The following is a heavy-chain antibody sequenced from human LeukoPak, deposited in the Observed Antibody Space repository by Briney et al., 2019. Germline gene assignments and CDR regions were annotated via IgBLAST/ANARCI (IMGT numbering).Heavy chain of an antibody. V-gene: IGHV3-7*04. CDR1: GVMFPSYW. CDR3: ARRHHFGFLDS. Sequence: GSLRLSCAASGVMFPSYWMTWVRQAPGKGLEWVANIKQDGSEKYYVDFVKGRFTISRDNDKNSVYLQMNSLRAEDTAVYYCARRHHFGFLDSWGQGTLVTVSS. D-gene: IGHD3-10*01. CDR2: IKQDGSEK. J-gene: IGHJ4*02.